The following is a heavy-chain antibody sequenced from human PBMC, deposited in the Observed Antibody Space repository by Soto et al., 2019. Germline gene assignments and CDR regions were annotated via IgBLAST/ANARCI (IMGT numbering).Heavy chain of an antibody. V-gene: IGHV3-23*01. CDR3: AKDKVDHNGVWDPFDR. CDR2: LGGTNSDT. J-gene: IGHJ3*02. D-gene: IGHD2-8*01. CDR1: GFTFSDYA. Sequence: GGSLRLSCAASGFTFSDYAMNWVRQAPGKGLEWVSGLGGTNSDTHYAASVEGRFTVSRDNSKSTLFLQMNSLRAEDTAVYYCAKDKVDHNGVWDPFDRWGQGTMVTVSS.